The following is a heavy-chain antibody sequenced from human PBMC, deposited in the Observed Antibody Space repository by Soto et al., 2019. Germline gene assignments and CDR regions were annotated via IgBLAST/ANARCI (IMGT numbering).Heavy chain of an antibody. CDR1: GGTFSSYA. CDR3: ARDGPTTVVPVGFGALYI. CDR2: IIPIFGTA. J-gene: IGHJ3*02. Sequence: QVQLVQSGAEVKKPGSSVKVSCKAAGGTFSSYAISWVRQAPGQGLEWMGGIIPIFGTANDAQKFQGRVTITADESTSTEYMELSSRRSKDTAVYYWARDGPTTVVPVGFGALYICCQVTMVTVSS. D-gene: IGHD4-17*01. V-gene: IGHV1-69*01.